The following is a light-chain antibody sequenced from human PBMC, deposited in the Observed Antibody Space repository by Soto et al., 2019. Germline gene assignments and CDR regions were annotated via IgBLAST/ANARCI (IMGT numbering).Light chain of an antibody. CDR2: KAS. Sequence: DIQMTQSPSTLSASVGDRVTITCRASQSISSWLAWYQHKPGKAPNLLIYKASSLESGVPSRFSGSGSGTEFTLTISSLQPYEFATYYCQQYNSYPLTFGGGTKLEIK. CDR3: QQYNSYPLT. V-gene: IGKV1-5*03. CDR1: QSISSW. J-gene: IGKJ4*01.